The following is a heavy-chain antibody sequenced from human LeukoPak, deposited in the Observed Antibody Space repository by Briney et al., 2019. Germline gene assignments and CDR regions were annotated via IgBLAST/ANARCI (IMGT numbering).Heavy chain of an antibody. D-gene: IGHD6-13*01. J-gene: IGHJ5*02. CDR3: AREFYSSSRYWFDP. Sequence: GASAKVSCKASGYSFTSYAMNWVRQAPGQGLEWMGWINTNTGNPTYAQGFTGRFVFSLDTSVSTAYLQISSLKAEDTAVYYCAREFYSSSRYWFDPWGQGTLVTVSS. V-gene: IGHV7-4-1*02. CDR1: GYSFTSYA. CDR2: INTNTGNP.